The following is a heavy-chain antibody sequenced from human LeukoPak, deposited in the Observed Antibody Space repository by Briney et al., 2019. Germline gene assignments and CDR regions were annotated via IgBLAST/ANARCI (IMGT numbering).Heavy chain of an antibody. CDR1: GGSFSGYY. Sequence: SQTLSLTCAVSGGSFSGYYWSWIRQPPGNGLEWIGEINHSGSTNYNPSLNSRVTISVDTSKNQFSLKLSSVTAADTAVYYCARGGSERYFDWLLPFDYWGQGTLVTVSS. CDR2: INHSGST. J-gene: IGHJ4*02. CDR3: ARGGSERYFDWLLPFDY. V-gene: IGHV4-34*01. D-gene: IGHD3-9*01.